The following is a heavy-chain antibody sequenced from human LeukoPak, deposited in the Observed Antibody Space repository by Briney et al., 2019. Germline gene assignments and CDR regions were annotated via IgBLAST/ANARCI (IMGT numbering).Heavy chain of an antibody. D-gene: IGHD1-26*01. Sequence: PGGSLRLSCAASGFTFSGSAMHWVRQASGKGPEWVGRIRSKANSYATAYAASVKGRFTISRDDSKNTAYLQMNSLKTEDTAVYYCTSSIVGATTVDYWGQGTLVTVSS. CDR3: TSSIVGATTVDY. CDR2: IRSKANSYAT. V-gene: IGHV3-73*01. J-gene: IGHJ4*02. CDR1: GFTFSGSA.